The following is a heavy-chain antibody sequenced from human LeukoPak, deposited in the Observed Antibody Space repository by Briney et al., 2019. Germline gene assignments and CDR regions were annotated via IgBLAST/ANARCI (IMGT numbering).Heavy chain of an antibody. V-gene: IGHV4-34*01. CDR3: ARAPITMIVVARAGWFDP. CDR1: GASFSGYY. D-gene: IGHD3-22*01. J-gene: IGHJ5*02. CDR2: INHSGST. Sequence: PSETLSLTCAVYGASFSGYYWSWIRQPPGKGLEWIGEINHSGSTNYNPSPKSRVTISVDTSKNQFSLKLSSVTAADPAVYYCARAPITMIVVARAGWFDPWGQGTLVTVSS.